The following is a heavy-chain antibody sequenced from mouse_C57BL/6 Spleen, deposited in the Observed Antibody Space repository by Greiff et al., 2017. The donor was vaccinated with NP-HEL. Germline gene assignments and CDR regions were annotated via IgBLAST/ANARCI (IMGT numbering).Heavy chain of an antibody. J-gene: IGHJ3*01. Sequence: DVKLQESGPGMVKPSQSLSLTCTVTGYSITSGYDWHWIRHFPGNKLEWMGYISYSGSTNYNPSLKSRISITHDTSKNHFFLKLNSVTTEDTATYYCAAYDYDGTSFAYWGQGTLVTVSA. CDR2: ISYSGST. D-gene: IGHD2-4*01. CDR3: AAYDYDGTSFAY. V-gene: IGHV3-1*01. CDR1: GYSITSGYD.